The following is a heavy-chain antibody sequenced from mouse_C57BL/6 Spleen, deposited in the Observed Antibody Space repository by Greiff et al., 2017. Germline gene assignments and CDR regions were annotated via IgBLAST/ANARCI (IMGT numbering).Heavy chain of an antibody. Sequence: VKLVESGPELVKPGASVKISCTASGYAISSSWMNWVKQRPGTGLEWIGRLYPGDGDTNYNGKCKGNATLTADKSSITAYMQLSSRASEDSAVYFCATSQAYYAMDYWVQGTSVTVAS. V-gene: IGHV1-82*01. CDR1: GYAISSSW. D-gene: IGHD3-2*02. CDR3: ATSQAYYAMDY. J-gene: IGHJ4*01. CDR2: LYPGDGDT.